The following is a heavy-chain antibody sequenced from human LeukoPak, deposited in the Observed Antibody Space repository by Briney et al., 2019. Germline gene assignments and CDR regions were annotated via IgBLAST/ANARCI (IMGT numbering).Heavy chain of an antibody. CDR2: INPSGGST. V-gene: IGHV1-46*01. CDR3: ARDLGIGGYFDY. J-gene: IGHJ4*02. CDR1: GYTFTSYY. Sequence: ASAKVSCKASGYTFTSYYMHWVRQAPGQGLEWMGIINPSGGSTSYAQKFQGRVTMTSDTSTSTVYMELSSLRSEDTAVYYCARDLGIGGYFDYWGQGTLVTVSS. D-gene: IGHD3-10*01.